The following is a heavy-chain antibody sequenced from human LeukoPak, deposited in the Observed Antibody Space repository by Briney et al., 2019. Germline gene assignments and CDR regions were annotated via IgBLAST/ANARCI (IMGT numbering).Heavy chain of an antibody. CDR3: ARGDIAVAGTGY. V-gene: IGHV3-21*01. Sequence: EGSLRLSCAASGFTFSSYSMNWVRQAPGKGLEWVSSISSSSSYIYYADSVKGRFTISRDNAKNSLYLQMNSLRAEDTAVYYCARGDIAVAGTGYWGQGTLVTVSS. J-gene: IGHJ4*02. D-gene: IGHD6-19*01. CDR1: GFTFSSYS. CDR2: ISSSSSYI.